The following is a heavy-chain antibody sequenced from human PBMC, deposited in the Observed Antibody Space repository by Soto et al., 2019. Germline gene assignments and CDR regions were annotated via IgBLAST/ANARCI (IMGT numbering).Heavy chain of an antibody. Sequence: QVQLQESGPGLVKPSQTLSLTCTVSGGSISSGGYYWSWIRQHPGKGLEWIGYIYYSGSTYYNPSLKSRVTISVDTSKNQFSLKLSSVTAADTAVYYCARDPEYCSGGSCNHFDYWGQGTLVTVSS. J-gene: IGHJ4*02. CDR2: IYYSGST. D-gene: IGHD2-15*01. CDR3: ARDPEYCSGGSCNHFDY. CDR1: GGSISSGGYY. V-gene: IGHV4-31*03.